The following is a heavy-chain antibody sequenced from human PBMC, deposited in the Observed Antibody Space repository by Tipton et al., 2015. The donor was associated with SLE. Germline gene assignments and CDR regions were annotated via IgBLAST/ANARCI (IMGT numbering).Heavy chain of an antibody. J-gene: IGHJ2*01. V-gene: IGHV4-39*07. CDR2: ISFSGNT. CDR3: AKADGVVGGQVPYWYFDL. D-gene: IGHD1-26*01. CDR1: GGSISTSPYY. Sequence: TLSLTCTVSGGSISTSPYYWAWVRQPPGKGLEWIGSISFSGNTYYNPSLKSRVTLSVDTSKNQFSLRLTSVTTADTAMYYCAKADGVVGGQVPYWYFDLWGRGTLVTVSS.